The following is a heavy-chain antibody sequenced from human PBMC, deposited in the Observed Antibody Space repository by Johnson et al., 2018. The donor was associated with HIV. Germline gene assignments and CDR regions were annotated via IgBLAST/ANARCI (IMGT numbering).Heavy chain of an antibody. V-gene: IGHV3-73*01. Sequence: VQLVESGGGLVQPGGSLKLSCAASGFTFSGSAMHWVRQASGKGLEWVGRIRSKANSYATAYAASVKGRFTISSDDSKNTAYLQMNSLRAEDTAVYYCARATWGRALLWFREHRDHAFDIWGQGTMVTVSS. CDR3: ARATWGRALLWFREHRDHAFDI. CDR1: GFTFSGSA. CDR2: IRSKANSYAT. J-gene: IGHJ3*02. D-gene: IGHD3-10*01.